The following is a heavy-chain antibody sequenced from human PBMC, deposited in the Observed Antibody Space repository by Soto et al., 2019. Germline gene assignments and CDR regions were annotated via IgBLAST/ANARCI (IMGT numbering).Heavy chain of an antibody. CDR3: ARDHYYDSSGYYYSGFDY. CDR1: GYTFTVYY. Sequence: GASVKVSCKASGYTFTVYYMHGVLQSPLQWLEWMGWINPNSGGTNYAQKFQGWVTMTRDTSISTAYMELSRLRSDDTAVYYCARDHYYDSSGYYYSGFDYWGQGTLVTVSS. D-gene: IGHD3-22*01. V-gene: IGHV1-2*04. J-gene: IGHJ4*02. CDR2: INPNSGGT.